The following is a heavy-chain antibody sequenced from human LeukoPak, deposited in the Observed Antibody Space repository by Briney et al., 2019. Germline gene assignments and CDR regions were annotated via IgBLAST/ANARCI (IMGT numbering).Heavy chain of an antibody. D-gene: IGHD6-13*01. CDR3: ASLDSSSSPGEFDY. J-gene: IGHJ4*02. Sequence: ASVKVSCKASGYTFTSYAMHWVRQAPGQGLEWMGWINTNTGNPTYAQGFTGRFVFSLDTSVSTAYLQISSLKAEDTAVYYCASLDSSSSPGEFDYWGQGTLVTVSS. V-gene: IGHV7-4-1*02. CDR1: GYTFTSYA. CDR2: INTNTGNP.